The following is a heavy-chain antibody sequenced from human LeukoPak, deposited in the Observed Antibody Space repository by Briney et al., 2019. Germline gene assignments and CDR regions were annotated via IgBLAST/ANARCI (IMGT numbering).Heavy chain of an antibody. V-gene: IGHV3-11*01. CDR1: GFTFSDYY. Sequence: GGSLRLSCAASGFTFSDYYMSWIRQAPGKRLEWVSYISSSGSTIYYADSVKGRFTISRDNAKNSLYLQMNSLRAEDTAVYYCARARLFGAFDIWGQGTMVTVSS. J-gene: IGHJ3*02. CDR2: ISSSGSTI. CDR3: ARARLFGAFDI. D-gene: IGHD3-3*01.